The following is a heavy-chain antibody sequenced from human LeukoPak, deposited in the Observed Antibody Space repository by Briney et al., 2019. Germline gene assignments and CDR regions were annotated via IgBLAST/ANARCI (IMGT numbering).Heavy chain of an antibody. CDR2: IYYSGST. J-gene: IGHJ2*01. V-gene: IGHV4-31*03. Sequence: TLSLTCIVARGSTTGGGYYWSWIRQHPGKGLEWLWYIYYSGSTYYNPSLKSRVTISVDTSKNQFSLKLSSVTAADTAVYYCARDPLVPAPRRYFDLWGRGTLVTVSS. CDR3: ARDPLVPAPRRYFDL. D-gene: IGHD2-2*01. CDR1: RGSTTGGGYY.